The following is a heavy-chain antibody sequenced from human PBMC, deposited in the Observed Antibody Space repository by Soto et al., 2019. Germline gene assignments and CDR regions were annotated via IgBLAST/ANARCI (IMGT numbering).Heavy chain of an antibody. V-gene: IGHV3-15*07. CDR2: IKSKTDGGTT. Sequence: GGSLRLSCAASGFTFSNAWMNWVRQAPGKGLEWVGRIKSKTDGGTTDYAAPVKGRFTISRDDSKNTLYLQMNSLKTEDTAVYYCTTTISSDYYYYGMDVWGQGTTVTVSS. J-gene: IGHJ6*02. CDR1: GFTFSNAW. CDR3: TTTISSDYYYYGMDV. D-gene: IGHD6-6*01.